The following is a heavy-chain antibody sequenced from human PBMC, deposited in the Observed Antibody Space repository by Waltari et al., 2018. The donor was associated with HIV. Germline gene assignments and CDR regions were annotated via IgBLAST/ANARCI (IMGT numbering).Heavy chain of an antibody. CDR1: GFTFTSNW. V-gene: IGHV3-7*03. Sequence: EEQLVEAGGGLVQPGESLRLSCLASGFTFTSNWMRGVRQAPGKGLEGVASIKYDGTERKYADSVNGRFTISRENAKTSLFLEMHSLRGEDTGIYACATSSSADAHWGQGTLVTVSS. CDR3: ATSSSADAH. D-gene: IGHD2-2*01. J-gene: IGHJ4*02. CDR2: IKYDGTER.